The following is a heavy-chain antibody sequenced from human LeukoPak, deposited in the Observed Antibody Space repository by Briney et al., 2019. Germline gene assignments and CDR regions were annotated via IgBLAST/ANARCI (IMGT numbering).Heavy chain of an antibody. D-gene: IGHD3-16*01. CDR3: ARFEDWFAP. CDR1: GGSVSSGGYY. Sequence: SETLSLTCTVSGGSVSSGGYYWSWIRQSPGKGLEWIGYIYYSGSTNYNPSLKSRVTISVDTSKNHFSLRLSSVTAADTAVYYCARFEDWFAPWGQGTLVTVSS. J-gene: IGHJ5*02. CDR2: IYYSGST. V-gene: IGHV4-61*03.